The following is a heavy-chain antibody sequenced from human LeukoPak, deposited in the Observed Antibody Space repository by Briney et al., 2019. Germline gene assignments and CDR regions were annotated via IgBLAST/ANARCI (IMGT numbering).Heavy chain of an antibody. V-gene: IGHV4-39*07. Sequence: LETLSLTCTVSGGSISSSSHYWGWIRQPPGKGLEWIGSIYYSGSTNYNPSLKSRVTISVDKSKNQFSLKLSSVTAADTAVYYCARDQEYYYDSSGRYFDLWGRGTLVTVSS. CDR1: GGSISSSSHY. D-gene: IGHD3-22*01. CDR3: ARDQEYYYDSSGRYFDL. J-gene: IGHJ2*01. CDR2: IYYSGST.